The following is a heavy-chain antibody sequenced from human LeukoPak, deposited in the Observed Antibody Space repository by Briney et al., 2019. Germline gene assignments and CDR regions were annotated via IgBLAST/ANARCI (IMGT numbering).Heavy chain of an antibody. D-gene: IGHD3-3*01. CDR1: GFTFSGSA. V-gene: IGHV3-73*01. J-gene: IGHJ3*02. Sequence: GGSLKLSCAASGFTFSGSAMHWVRQASGKGLEWVGRIRSKANSYATACAASVKGRFTISGDDSKNTAYLQMNSLKTEDTAVYYCTRQYYDFWSGDPHAFDIWGQGTMVTVSS. CDR3: TRQYYDFWSGDPHAFDI. CDR2: IRSKANSYAT.